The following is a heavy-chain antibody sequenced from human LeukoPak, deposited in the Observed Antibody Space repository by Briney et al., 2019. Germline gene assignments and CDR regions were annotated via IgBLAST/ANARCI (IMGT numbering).Heavy chain of an antibody. CDR2: MNTSGST. CDR1: GGSISIYY. Sequence: ETLSLTCTVSGGSISIYYWSWIRQPAGKGLEWIGRMNTSGSTNYNPSLKSRVTLSIDTSKNQFSLKLSSVTAADTAVYYCARGGNNWFDPWGQGTLVTVSS. J-gene: IGHJ5*02. V-gene: IGHV4-4*07. CDR3: ARGGNNWFDP.